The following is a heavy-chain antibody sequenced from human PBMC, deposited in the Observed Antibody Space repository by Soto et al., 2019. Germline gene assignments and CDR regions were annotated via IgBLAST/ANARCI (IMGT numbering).Heavy chain of an antibody. CDR3: ARVGASIQLWLPNYYYYMDV. Sequence: PGESLKISCKGSGYSFTSYWIGWVRQMPGKGLEWMGIIYPGDSDTRYSPSFQGKVTISADKSISSAYLQWSSLKASDTAMYYCARVGASIQLWLPNYYYYMDVWGKGTTVTVSS. J-gene: IGHJ6*03. D-gene: IGHD5-18*01. CDR2: IYPGDSDT. V-gene: IGHV5-51*01. CDR1: GYSFTSYW.